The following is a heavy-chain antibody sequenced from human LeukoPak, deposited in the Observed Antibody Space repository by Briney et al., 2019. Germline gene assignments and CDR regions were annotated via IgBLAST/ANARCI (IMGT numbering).Heavy chain of an antibody. J-gene: IGHJ4*02. V-gene: IGHV3-48*01. CDR1: GFTFSSYS. CDR3: TTDIVLMVYALTPHNY. D-gene: IGHD2-8*01. Sequence: GGSLRLSCAASGFTFSSYSMNWVRQAPGKGLEWVSYISSSSSTIYYADSVKGRFTTSRDNAKNSLYLQMNSLRAEDTAVYYCTTDIVLMVYALTPHNYWGQGTLVTVSS. CDR2: ISSSSSTI.